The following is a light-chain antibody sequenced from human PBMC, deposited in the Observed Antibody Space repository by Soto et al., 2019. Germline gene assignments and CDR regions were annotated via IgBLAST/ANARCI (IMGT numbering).Light chain of an antibody. CDR1: QSVDSY. J-gene: IGKJ4*01. CDR3: QQHSSRLT. CDR2: DAF. V-gene: IGKV3-11*01. Sequence: EIVLTQSPATLSLSPGERATLSCRASQSVDSYLAWYQQKPGQAPRLVIFDAFNRATGIPARFSGSGSGTDFTFIISSLEPEDFAFYYCQQHSSRLTFGVGKRVEI.